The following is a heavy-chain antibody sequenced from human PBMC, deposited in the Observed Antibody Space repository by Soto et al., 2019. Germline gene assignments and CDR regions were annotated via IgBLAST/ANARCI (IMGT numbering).Heavy chain of an antibody. CDR2: IVVGSGNT. D-gene: IGHD3-16*01. CDR1: GFTFTSCA. Sequence: SVKVSCKASGFTFTSCAVQWVRQARGQRLEWIGWIVVGSGNTNYAQKFQERVTITRDMSTSTAYMELSSLRSEDTAVYYCAAEKGDRAHYYYYYGMDVWGQGTTVTVSS. CDR3: AAEKGDRAHYYYYYGMDV. V-gene: IGHV1-58*01. J-gene: IGHJ6*02.